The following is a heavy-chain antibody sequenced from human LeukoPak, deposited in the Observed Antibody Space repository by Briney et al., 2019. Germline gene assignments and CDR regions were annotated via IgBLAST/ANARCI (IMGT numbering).Heavy chain of an antibody. CDR1: GGSISSSSYY. V-gene: IGHV4-61*01. D-gene: IGHD6-13*01. CDR2: IYYSGST. CDR3: ARTTEAHSWRTRYYDYYMDV. Sequence: SETLSLTCTVSGGSISSSSYYWSWIRQPPGKGLEWIGYIYYSGSTIYNPSLKSRVTISVDTSKNQFSLKLSSVTAADTAVYFCARTTEAHSWRTRYYDYYMDVWGKGTTVTVSS. J-gene: IGHJ6*03.